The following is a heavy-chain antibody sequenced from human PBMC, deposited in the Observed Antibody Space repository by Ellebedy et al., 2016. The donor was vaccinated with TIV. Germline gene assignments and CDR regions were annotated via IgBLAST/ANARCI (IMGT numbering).Heavy chain of an antibody. Sequence: GESLKISCAASGFSFRTYSMSWVRQAPGKGLEWVSYISHSSLTIYYADSVKGRFIISRDNAENSLYLQMNSLTAEDTAVYYCARDMGWGNEQVNDAFDVWGQGTMVTVSS. CDR2: ISHSSLTI. CDR1: GFSFRTYS. V-gene: IGHV3-48*04. J-gene: IGHJ3*01. CDR3: ARDMGWGNEQVNDAFDV. D-gene: IGHD7-27*01.